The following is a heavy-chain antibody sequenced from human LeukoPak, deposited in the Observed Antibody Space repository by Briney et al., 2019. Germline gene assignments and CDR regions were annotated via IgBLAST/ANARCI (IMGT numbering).Heavy chain of an antibody. J-gene: IGHJ4*02. V-gene: IGHV4-59*04. Sequence: SETLSLTCTVSGGSISSYYWSWIRQPPGKGLEWIGYIYYSGSTYYNPSLKSRVTISVDTSKNQFSLKLSSVTAADTAVYYCARGPFIAARHYFDYWGQGTLVTVSS. CDR1: GGSISSYY. CDR3: ARGPFIAARHYFDY. CDR2: IYYSGST. D-gene: IGHD6-6*01.